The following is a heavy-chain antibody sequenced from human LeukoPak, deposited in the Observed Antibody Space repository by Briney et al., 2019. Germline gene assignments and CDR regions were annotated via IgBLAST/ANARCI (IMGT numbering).Heavy chain of an antibody. D-gene: IGHD3-16*02. J-gene: IGHJ5*02. V-gene: IGHV4-39*01. CDR1: GGSISSSSYY. CDR3: ARSNRRDYVWGSYRYRWFDP. CDR2: IYYSGST. Sequence: SETLSLTCTVSGGSISSSSYYWGWIRQPPGKGLEWIGSIYYSGSTYYNPSLNSRLTISVDTSKNQFSLQLSSVTAADTAVYYCARSNRRDYVWGSYRYRWFDPWGQGTLVTVSS.